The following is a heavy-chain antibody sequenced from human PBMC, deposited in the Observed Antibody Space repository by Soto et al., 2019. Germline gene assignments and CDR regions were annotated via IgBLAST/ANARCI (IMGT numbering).Heavy chain of an antibody. CDR3: ARDLQLPYYYYYYGMDV. CDR1: GFTFSSYS. D-gene: IGHD6-6*01. V-gene: IGHV3-48*02. J-gene: IGHJ6*02. CDR2: ISSSSSTI. Sequence: PGGSLRLSCAASGFTFSSYSMNWVRQAPGKGLEWVSYISSSSSTIYYADSVKGRFTISRDNAKNSLYLQMNSLRDEDTAAYYCARDLQLPYYYYYYGMDVWGQGTTVTVSS.